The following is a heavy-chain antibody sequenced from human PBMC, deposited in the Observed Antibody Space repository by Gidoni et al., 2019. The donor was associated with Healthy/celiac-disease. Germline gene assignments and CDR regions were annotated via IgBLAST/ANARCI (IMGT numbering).Heavy chain of an antibody. D-gene: IGHD3-16*01. J-gene: IGHJ4*02. CDR2: ISYDGSNK. CDR3: AKDASLGHCIDY. V-gene: IGHV3-30*18. Sequence: QVQLVESGGGVVQPGRSLRLSCAASGFPFSSYGMHWVRQAPGKGLEWVAVISYDGSNKYYADSVKGRFTISRDNSKNTLYLQMNSLRAEDTAVYYCAKDASLGHCIDYWGQGTLVTVSS. CDR1: GFPFSSYG.